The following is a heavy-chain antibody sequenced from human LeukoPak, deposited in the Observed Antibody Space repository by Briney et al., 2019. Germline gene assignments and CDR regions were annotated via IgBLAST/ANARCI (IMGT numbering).Heavy chain of an antibody. D-gene: IGHD1-26*01. CDR2: INPNTGVT. J-gene: IGHJ3*02. Sequence: ASVKVSCKASGYTFTGYYIHWVRQAPGQGLEWMGLINPNTGVTKFAQKFQGRVTMTRDTSISTAYMELSRLRSDDTAAYYCARDKGGGSYYAFDIWGQGTMVTVSS. CDR3: ARDKGGGSYYAFDI. V-gene: IGHV1-2*02. CDR1: GYTFTGYY.